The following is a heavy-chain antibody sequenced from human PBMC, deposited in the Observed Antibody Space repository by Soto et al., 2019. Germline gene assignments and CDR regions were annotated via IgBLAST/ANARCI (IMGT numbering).Heavy chain of an antibody. J-gene: IGHJ3*02. Sequence: QVQLVESGGGVVQPGRSLRLSCAASGFTFSSYGMHWVRQAPGKGLEWVAVISYDGSNKYYADSVKGRFTISRDNSKNTLYLQMNSLRAEDTAVSYCAKEAGDGYNSNAFDIWGQGTMVTVSS. CDR2: ISYDGSNK. CDR1: GFTFSSYG. CDR3: AKEAGDGYNSNAFDI. V-gene: IGHV3-30*18. D-gene: IGHD5-12*01.